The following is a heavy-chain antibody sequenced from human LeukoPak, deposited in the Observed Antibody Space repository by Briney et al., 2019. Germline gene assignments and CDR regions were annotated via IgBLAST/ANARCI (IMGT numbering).Heavy chain of an antibody. CDR1: GSTFSSYS. V-gene: IGHV3-48*02. CDR3: ARDVRQLVRWGGYY. Sequence: GGSLRLSCAASGSTFSSYSMNWVRQAPGKGLEWVSYISSSSSTIYYADSVKGRFTISRDNAKNSLYLQMNSLRDEDTAVYYCARDVRQLVRWGGYYWGQGTLVTVSS. CDR2: ISSSSSTI. J-gene: IGHJ4*02. D-gene: IGHD6-13*01.